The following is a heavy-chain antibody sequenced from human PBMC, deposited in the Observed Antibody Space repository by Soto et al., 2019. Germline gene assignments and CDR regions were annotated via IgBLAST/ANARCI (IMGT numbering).Heavy chain of an antibody. V-gene: IGHV4-59*01. CDR3: ARDIVKSGYSYGPDYYYYYGMDV. J-gene: IGHJ6*02. Sequence: NPSETLSLTCTVSGGSISSYYWSWIRQPPGKGLEWIGYIYYSGSTNYNPSLKSRVTISVDTSKNQFSLKLSSVTAADTAVYYCARDIVKSGYSYGPDYYYYYGMDVWGQGTTVTVSS. CDR1: GGSISSYY. CDR2: IYYSGST. D-gene: IGHD5-18*01.